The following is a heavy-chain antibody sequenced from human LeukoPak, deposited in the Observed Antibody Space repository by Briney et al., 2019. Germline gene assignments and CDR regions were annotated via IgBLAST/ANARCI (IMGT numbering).Heavy chain of an antibody. D-gene: IGHD2-15*01. CDR1: GFIFSRYP. Sequence: PGPSLRLSCAASGFIFSRYPMHWLRQAPGRGLEWVGVISFDGRIKDYADSVKGRFTISRDDSKNTLYVHMNSLRSDDTAVYFCARDLFLRTPDFFDYWGQGTLVTVSS. CDR3: ARDLFLRTPDFFDY. V-gene: IGHV3-30*04. J-gene: IGHJ4*02. CDR2: ISFDGRIK.